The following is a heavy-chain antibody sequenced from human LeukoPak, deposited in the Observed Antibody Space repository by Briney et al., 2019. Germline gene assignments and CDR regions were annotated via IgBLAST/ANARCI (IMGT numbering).Heavy chain of an antibody. CDR1: GFTISDYG. V-gene: IGHV3-23*01. J-gene: IGHJ5*02. Sequence: QPGGSLRLSCAASGFTISDYGLVWVRQAPGKGLEWVSGSRSGGANNFYADAVKGRFTISRDNSKNTLYLQMNSLRTEDTALYYCAKGSIYGSGGNWFDPWGQGTLVTVSS. D-gene: IGHD3-10*01. CDR3: AKGSIYGSGGNWFDP. CDR2: SRSGGANN.